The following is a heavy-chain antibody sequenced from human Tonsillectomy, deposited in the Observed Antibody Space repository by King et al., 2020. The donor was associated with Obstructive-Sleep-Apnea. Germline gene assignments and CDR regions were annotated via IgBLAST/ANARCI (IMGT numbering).Heavy chain of an antibody. J-gene: IGHJ3*02. CDR3: EGELSGGNSVGAFDI. CDR2: INWNGGST. D-gene: IGHD4-23*01. Sequence: VQLVESGGGVVRPGGSLRLSCAASGFTFDDYGMSWVRQAPGKGLEWVSGINWNGGSTGYADSVKGRFTLSRDNAKKSLYLQMNILRAEDTALYHCEGELSGGNSVGAFDIWGQGTMVTVSS. V-gene: IGHV3-20*01. CDR1: GFTFDDYG.